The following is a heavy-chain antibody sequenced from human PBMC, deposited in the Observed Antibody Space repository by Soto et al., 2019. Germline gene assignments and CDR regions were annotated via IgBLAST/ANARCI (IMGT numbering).Heavy chain of an antibody. CDR3: ARDADILTGSDAFDI. Sequence: QVQLVESGGGLVKPGGSLRLSCAASGFTFSDYYMSWIRQAPGKGLEWVSYISSSSSYTNYADSVKGRFTISRDNAKNSLYLQMNSLRAEDTAVYYCARDADILTGSDAFDICGQGTMVTVSS. CDR2: ISSSSSYT. V-gene: IGHV3-11*05. J-gene: IGHJ3*02. CDR1: GFTFSDYY. D-gene: IGHD3-9*01.